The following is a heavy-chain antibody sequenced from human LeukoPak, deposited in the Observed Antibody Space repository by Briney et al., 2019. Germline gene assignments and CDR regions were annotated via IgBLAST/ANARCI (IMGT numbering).Heavy chain of an antibody. J-gene: IGHJ3*02. D-gene: IGHD5-18*01. CDR3: ARARYSYAAGAFDI. Sequence: GSLRLSCAASGFTFSSYSMNWVRQAPGKGLEWVSSISSSSSYIYYADSVEGRFTISRDNAKNSLYLQMNSLRAEDTAVYYCARARYSYAAGAFDIWGQGTMVTVSS. V-gene: IGHV3-21*01. CDR1: GFTFSSYS. CDR2: ISSSSSYI.